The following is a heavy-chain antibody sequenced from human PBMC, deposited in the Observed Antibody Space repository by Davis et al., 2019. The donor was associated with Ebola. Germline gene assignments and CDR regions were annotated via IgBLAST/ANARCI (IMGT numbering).Heavy chain of an antibody. Sequence: GGSLRLSCAASGFAFSTYWMSWVRQAPGKGLEWVANIKQDGSEKYYVDSVRGRFTISRDNAKNSLFLQVNSLRAEDTAVYYCAKDYTTSSYYLDYWGQGVLVTVSS. D-gene: IGHD6-6*01. CDR3: AKDYTTSSYYLDY. CDR1: GFAFSTYW. J-gene: IGHJ4*02. V-gene: IGHV3-7*01. CDR2: IKQDGSEK.